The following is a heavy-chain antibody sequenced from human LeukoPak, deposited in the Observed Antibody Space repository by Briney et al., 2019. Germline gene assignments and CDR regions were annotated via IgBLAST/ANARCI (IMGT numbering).Heavy chain of an antibody. V-gene: IGHV3-23*01. CDR3: ARFSRSYCSSTGCSKYFDY. CDR2: ISINVDNT. CDR1: GSTFTSYA. D-gene: IGHD2-2*01. Sequence: GGSLRLSCAASGSTFTSYAMSWVRQAPGKGLEWVSGISINVDNTYYADSVKGRFTISRDNSKSTLFLQMNSLRAEDTAVYYCARFSRSYCSSTGCSKYFDYWGQGTLVTVSS. J-gene: IGHJ4*02.